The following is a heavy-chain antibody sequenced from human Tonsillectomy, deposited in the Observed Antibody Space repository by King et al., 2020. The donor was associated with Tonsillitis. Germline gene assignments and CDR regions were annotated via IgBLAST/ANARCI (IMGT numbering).Heavy chain of an antibody. CDR2: ISYDGSNK. D-gene: IGHD6-13*01. Sequence: VQLVESGGGVVQPGRSLRLSCAASGVTFSSYGMHWVRQAPGKWLDWVADISYDGSNKHYAYSVKVRVPISRDNSKNTLYLQVNSLRAEDTPIYYCAKHRGADSSSWYAVTFYFDYWGQGTLVTVSS. CDR3: AKHRGADSSSWYAVTFYFDY. V-gene: IGHV3-30*18. CDR1: GVTFSSYG. J-gene: IGHJ4*02.